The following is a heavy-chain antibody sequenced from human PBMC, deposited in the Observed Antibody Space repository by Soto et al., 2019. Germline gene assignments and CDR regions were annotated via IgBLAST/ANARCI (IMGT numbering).Heavy chain of an antibody. CDR3: AAVSHHTPYHSPHYFDH. Sequence: SVKVSSKASGGTFRNYAITWVSQAPGQELEWMGGIIPLFATSNYAQKFLGRLTFTADESASTAYMELSSLRSEDTAVYYYAAVSHHTPYHSPHYFDHWGQGTLVTVS. V-gene: IGHV1-69*13. CDR1: GGTFRNYA. CDR2: IIPLFATS. J-gene: IGHJ4*02. D-gene: IGHD6-19*01.